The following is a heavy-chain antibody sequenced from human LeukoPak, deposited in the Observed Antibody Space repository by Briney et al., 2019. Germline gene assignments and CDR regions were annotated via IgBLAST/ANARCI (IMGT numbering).Heavy chain of an antibody. CDR3: ARARLDSSGRFDY. D-gene: IGHD3-22*01. V-gene: IGHV4-61*05. CDR2: IYYGGST. CDR1: GGSISNTNYY. J-gene: IGHJ4*02. Sequence: PSETLSLTCTVSGGSISNTNYYWGWIRQSPGKGLEWIGYIYYGGSTDYNPSLKSRVTISKDTSKTQFSLRLSSVTAADTAVYYCARARLDSSGRFDYWGQGTLVTVSS.